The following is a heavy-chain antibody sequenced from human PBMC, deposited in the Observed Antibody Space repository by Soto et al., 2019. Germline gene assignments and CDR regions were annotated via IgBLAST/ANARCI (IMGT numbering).Heavy chain of an antibody. CDR3: ASEFEYDLVCWRYRLTTYFDY. V-gene: IGHV3-48*03. J-gene: IGHJ4*02. CDR1: GFTFSSYE. Sequence: SLRLSCAASGFTFSSYEMDWVRQAPGKGLEWVSYISSSGSTIYYADSVKGRFTISRDNAKNSLYLQLNSLRAEDTAVYYCASEFEYDLVCWRYRLTTYFDYWGQGTLVT. D-gene: IGHD3-16*02. CDR2: ISSSGSTI.